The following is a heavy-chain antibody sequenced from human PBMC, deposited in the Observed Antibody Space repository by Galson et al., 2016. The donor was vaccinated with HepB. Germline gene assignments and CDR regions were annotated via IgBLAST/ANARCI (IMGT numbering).Heavy chain of an antibody. D-gene: IGHD6-13*01. Sequence: SLRLSCAASGFTVSSSYMSWVRQAPGKGLEWVSVIYSGGSTYYADSVKGRFTISRDNSKSTLYLQMNSLGAEDTAIYYCAVRYSSIWYFQHWGRGTLVSVSS. CDR2: IYSGGST. V-gene: IGHV3-53*01. CDR1: GFTVSSSY. CDR3: AVRYSSIWYFQH. J-gene: IGHJ1*01.